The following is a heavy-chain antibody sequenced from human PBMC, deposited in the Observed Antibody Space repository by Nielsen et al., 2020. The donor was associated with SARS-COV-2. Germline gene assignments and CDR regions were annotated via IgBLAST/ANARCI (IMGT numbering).Heavy chain of an antibody. CDR2: INSDGSST. V-gene: IGHV3-74*01. CDR3: GRGVGDTAMVNY. D-gene: IGHD5-18*01. J-gene: IGHJ4*02. Sequence: GGSLRLSCAASGFTFDDYAMHWVRQAPGKGLVWVSRINSDGSSTNYADSVKGRFTISRDNAKNTLYLQMNSLRAEDTAVYYCGRGVGDTAMVNYWGQGTLVTVSS. CDR1: GFTFDDYA.